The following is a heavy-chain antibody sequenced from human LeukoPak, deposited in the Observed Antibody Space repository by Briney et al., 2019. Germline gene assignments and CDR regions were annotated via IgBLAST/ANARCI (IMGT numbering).Heavy chain of an antibody. CDR1: GFTFRSSP. D-gene: IGHD4-17*01. CDR2: IRNKVEDYAT. Sequence: SGGSLRLSCAASGFTFRSSPIHWVRQASGKGLEWVGRIRNKVEDYATAYAASVKGRFTLSRDDSRNTAYLQMNSLKTEDTAVYYCAGGLYGDYDYWGQGALVTVSS. CDR3: AGGLYGDYDY. J-gene: IGHJ4*02. V-gene: IGHV3-73*01.